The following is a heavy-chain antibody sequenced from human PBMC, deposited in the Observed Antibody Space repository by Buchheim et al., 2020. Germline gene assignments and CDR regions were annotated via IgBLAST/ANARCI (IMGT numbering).Heavy chain of an antibody. CDR3: ARSQDTAMVKFDY. D-gene: IGHD5-18*01. V-gene: IGHV3-30-3*01. J-gene: IGHJ4*02. CDR2: ISYDGSNK. Sequence: QVQLVESGGGVVQPGRSLRLSCAASGFTFSSYAMHWVRQAPGKGLEWVAVISYDGSNKYYADSVKGRFTISRDNSKNTLYLQMNSLRAEDTAVYYCARSQDTAMVKFDYWGQGTL. CDR1: GFTFSSYA.